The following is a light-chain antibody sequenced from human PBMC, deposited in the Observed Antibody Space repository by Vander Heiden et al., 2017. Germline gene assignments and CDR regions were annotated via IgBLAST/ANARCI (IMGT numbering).Light chain of an antibody. Sequence: SVLTQPPSASGTPGQRATISCSGSSSNIGSKAVNWYQQLPGTAPKLLIYSHNQRHSGVPDRFSASKSGTSASLAISGLQSEDEADYYCAAWDDSLNGPVFGGGTKLTVL. V-gene: IGLV1-44*01. CDR2: SHN. CDR1: SSNIGSKA. J-gene: IGLJ2*01. CDR3: AAWDDSLNGPV.